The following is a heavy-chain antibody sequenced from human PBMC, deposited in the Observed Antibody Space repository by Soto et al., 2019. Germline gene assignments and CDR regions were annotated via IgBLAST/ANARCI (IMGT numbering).Heavy chain of an antibody. CDR1: GFSLTSGVG. J-gene: IGHJ4*02. CDR2: IYWDDDK. D-gene: IGHD5-12*01. CDR3: AHIDPEIVTVGGHGGFDY. Sequence: QITLKESGPTLVRPPQTLTLTCTFSGFSLTSGVGVGWIRQPPGKALEWLALIYWDDDKRYSPSLKNRLTINKDTSKTQVVLTMTNVGPVDTATYFCAHIDPEIVTVGGHGGFDYWGQGTLVAVSS. V-gene: IGHV2-5*02.